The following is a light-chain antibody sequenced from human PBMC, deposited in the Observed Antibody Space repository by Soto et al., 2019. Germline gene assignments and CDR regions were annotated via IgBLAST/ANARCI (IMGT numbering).Light chain of an antibody. Sequence: EIVLTQSPRTLSLSPGESATLSCTASQSVRSNSLAWYQQKPGQAPRLLMFGASGRATGTPPRFSGRGSGTDFTLTISRLEPEDFAEYYCQQYGTSPLTFGGGTKVDI. CDR1: QSVRSNS. V-gene: IGKV3-20*01. J-gene: IGKJ4*01. CDR3: QQYGTSPLT. CDR2: GAS.